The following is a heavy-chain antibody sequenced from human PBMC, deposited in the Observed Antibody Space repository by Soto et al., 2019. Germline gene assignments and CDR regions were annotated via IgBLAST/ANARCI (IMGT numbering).Heavy chain of an antibody. CDR3: ARSSSGWYSDFDY. CDR2: INAGNGNT. CDR1: GYTFTSYA. Sequence: QVQLVQSGAEVKKPGASVKVSCKASGYTFTSYAMHWVRQAPGQRLEWMGWINAGNGNTKYSQKFQGRVTITRDTSASTAYMELSSLISEDTAVYYCARSSSGWYSDFDYWGQGTLVTVSS. V-gene: IGHV1-3*01. D-gene: IGHD6-19*01. J-gene: IGHJ4*02.